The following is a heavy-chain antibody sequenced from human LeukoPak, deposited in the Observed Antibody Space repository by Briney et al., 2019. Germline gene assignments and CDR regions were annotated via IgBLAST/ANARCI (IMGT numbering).Heavy chain of an antibody. CDR3: ATSSSSLSYFDY. CDR2: IYSHGAT. CDR1: EFTISSNS. Sequence: GGSLRLSCAASEFTISSNSMSWVRQAPGKGLEWVSIIYSHGATYYADSVKGRFTFSRDNSKNTVYLQMNSLRVEDTAVYYCATSSSSLSYFDYWGQGTLVTVSS. D-gene: IGHD6-6*01. V-gene: IGHV3-53*01. J-gene: IGHJ4*02.